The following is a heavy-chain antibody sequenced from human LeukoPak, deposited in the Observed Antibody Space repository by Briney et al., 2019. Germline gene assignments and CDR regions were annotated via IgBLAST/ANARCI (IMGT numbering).Heavy chain of an antibody. D-gene: IGHD4-17*01. J-gene: IGHJ3*01. CDR2: IYDSGST. CDR1: GGSISNNY. V-gene: IGHV4-59*08. Sequence: PSETLSLTCTVSGGSISNNYWSWIRQPPEKGLEWIGYIYDSGSTNYNPSLKRRLTISVDTSKNQFSLKLSSVTAADSAVYCCARSYGDYITGAYAFDVWGQGTMVTVSS. CDR3: ARSYGDYITGAYAFDV.